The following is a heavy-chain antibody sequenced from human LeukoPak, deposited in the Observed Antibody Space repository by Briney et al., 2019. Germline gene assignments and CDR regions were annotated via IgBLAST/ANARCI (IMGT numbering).Heavy chain of an antibody. V-gene: IGHV4-38-2*02. CDR1: GYSISSGYH. CDR2: VYRSGTT. Sequence: SETLSLTCVVYGYSISSGYHWGWIRQPPGKRLEWIGSVYRSGTTYYDPSLKSRVTISVDTSKNQISLKVRSVTAADTAMYYCARENWVFDYWGQGILVTVSS. CDR3: ARENWVFDY. J-gene: IGHJ4*02. D-gene: IGHD7-27*01.